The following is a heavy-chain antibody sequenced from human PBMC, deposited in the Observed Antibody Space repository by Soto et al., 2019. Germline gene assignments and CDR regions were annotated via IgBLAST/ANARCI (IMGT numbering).Heavy chain of an antibody. CDR2: INHSGST. CDR1: GGSFSGYY. J-gene: IGHJ4*02. CDR3: ARDKITGLFDY. D-gene: IGHD2-8*02. Sequence: QVQLQQWGAGLLKPSETLSLTCAVYGGSFSGYYWTWIRQPPGTGLEWIGEINHSGSTNYNPSLKIRVPISVDTSKNQFSLKLTSVTAADTAVYYFARDKITGLFDYWGQGTLVTVSS. V-gene: IGHV4-34*01.